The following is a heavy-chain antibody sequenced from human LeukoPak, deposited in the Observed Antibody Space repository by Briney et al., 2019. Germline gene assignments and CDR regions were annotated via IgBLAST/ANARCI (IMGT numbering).Heavy chain of an antibody. CDR2: IKSKTDGGTT. CDR3: TTDPTEAYFDY. Sequence: GGSLRLSCAASGFTFSNAWMNWVRQAPGKGMEWVGRIKSKTDGGTTDYAAPVKGGFTISRDDSKNTLYLQMNSLKTEDTAVYYCTTDPTEAYFDYWGQGTLVTVSS. J-gene: IGHJ4*02. CDR1: GFTFSNAW. V-gene: IGHV3-15*07.